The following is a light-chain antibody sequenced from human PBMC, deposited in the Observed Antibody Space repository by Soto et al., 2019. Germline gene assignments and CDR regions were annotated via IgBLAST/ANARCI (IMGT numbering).Light chain of an antibody. V-gene: IGKV3-20*01. Sequence: EVVLTQSPGTLSLSPEERATLSCRASQSVSSTYLAWYQQKPGQAPRLLISRASSRATGIPDRFSGSGSGTDFTLTISRLEPEDFAVYYCQQYGSSPLTFGGGTKVEIK. CDR1: QSVSSTY. CDR3: QQYGSSPLT. J-gene: IGKJ4*01. CDR2: RAS.